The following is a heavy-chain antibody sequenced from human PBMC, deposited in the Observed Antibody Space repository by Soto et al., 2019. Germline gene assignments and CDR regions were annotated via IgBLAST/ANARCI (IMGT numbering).Heavy chain of an antibody. V-gene: IGHV1-8*01. CDR3: ARGPYYDFWSGPQGGWFDP. CDR1: GYTFTSYD. J-gene: IGHJ5*02. CDR2: MNPNSGNT. D-gene: IGHD3-3*01. Sequence: ASVKVSCKASGYTFTSYDINWVRQATGQGLEWMGWMNPNSGNTGYAQKFQGRVTMTRNTSISTAYMELSSLRSEDTAVYYCARGPYYDFWSGPQGGWFDPWGQGTLVTVS.